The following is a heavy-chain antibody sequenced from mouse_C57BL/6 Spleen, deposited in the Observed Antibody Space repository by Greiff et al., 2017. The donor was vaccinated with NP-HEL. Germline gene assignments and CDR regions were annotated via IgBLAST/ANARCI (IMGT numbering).Heavy chain of an antibody. D-gene: IGHD2-4*01. CDR1: GYTFTSYW. V-gene: IGHV1-69*01. CDR2: IDPSDSYT. J-gene: IGHJ2*01. Sequence: QVQLQQPGAELVMPGASVKLSCKASGYTFTSYWMHWVKQRPGQGLEWIGEIDPSDSYTNYNQKFKGKSTLTVDKSSSTAYMQLSSLTSEDSAVYYCARFGGLRRAFDYWGQGTTLTVSS. CDR3: ARFGGLRRAFDY.